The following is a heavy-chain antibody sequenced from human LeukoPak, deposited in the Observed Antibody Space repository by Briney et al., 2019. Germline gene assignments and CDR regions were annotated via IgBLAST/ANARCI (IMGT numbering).Heavy chain of an antibody. CDR2: IRPTDGRT. CDR3: TRTINSWFDP. J-gene: IGHJ5*02. D-gene: IGHD3-9*01. CDR1: GYTFINHY. Sequence: GASVKVSCKPSGYTFINHYIHWVRQAPGQGLERMGVIRPTDGRTSYAQNFQGRLSMTSDTSTSTAYMELSSLRSEDTAMYYCTRTINSWFDPWGQGTPVSVSS. V-gene: IGHV1-46*01.